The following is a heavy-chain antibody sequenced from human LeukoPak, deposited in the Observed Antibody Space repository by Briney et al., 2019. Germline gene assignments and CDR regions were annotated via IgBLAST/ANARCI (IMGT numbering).Heavy chain of an antibody. V-gene: IGHV4-59*01. J-gene: IGHJ5*02. D-gene: IGHD2-2*01. CDR2: IYYSGST. CDR1: GGSISSYY. Sequence: SETLSLTCTVSGGSISSYYWSWIRQPPGKGLEWIGYIYYSGSTNYNPSLKSRVTISVDTSKNQFSLKLSSVTAADTAVYYCAREVVPAAPFDPWGQGTLVTVSS. CDR3: AREVVPAAPFDP.